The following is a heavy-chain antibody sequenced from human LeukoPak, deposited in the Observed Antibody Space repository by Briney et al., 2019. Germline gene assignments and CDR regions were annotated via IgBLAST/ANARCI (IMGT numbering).Heavy chain of an antibody. Sequence: PSETLSLTCTVSGGSISSSSYYWGWIRQPPGKGLEWIGSIYHSGSTYYNPSLKSRVTISVDASKNQFSLKLSSVTAADTAVYYCARGGYYGSGNDFRFDPWGQGTLATVSS. CDR1: GGSISSSSYY. V-gene: IGHV4-39*07. CDR2: IYHSGST. J-gene: IGHJ5*02. CDR3: ARGGYYGSGNDFRFDP. D-gene: IGHD3-10*01.